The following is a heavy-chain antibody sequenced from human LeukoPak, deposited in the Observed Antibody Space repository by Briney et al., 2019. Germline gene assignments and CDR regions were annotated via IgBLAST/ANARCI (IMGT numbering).Heavy chain of an antibody. CDR2: FDPEDGET. V-gene: IGHV1-24*01. CDR1: GYTLTELS. CDR3: ATDQGSGYYFDY. Sequence: GASVKVSCKVSGYTLTELSMHRVRQAPGKGLEWMGGFDPEDGETIYAQKFQGRVTMTEDTSTDTAYMELSSLRSEDTAVYYCATDQGSGYYFDYWGQGTLVTVSS. J-gene: IGHJ4*02. D-gene: IGHD2-15*01.